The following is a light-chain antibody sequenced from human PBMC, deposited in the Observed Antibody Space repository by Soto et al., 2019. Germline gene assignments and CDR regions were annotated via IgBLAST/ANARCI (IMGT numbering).Light chain of an antibody. CDR2: DVS. J-gene: IGLJ1*01. Sequence: QSVLTQPASVSGSPGQSITISCTGTSGDVGGYIYVSWYQQHPGKAPKLMIYDVSSRPSGVSYRFSGSKSGNTASLTISGLQAEDEADYYCSSYTTSSSYVFGTGTKLTVL. V-gene: IGLV2-14*01. CDR3: SSYTTSSSYV. CDR1: SGDVGGYIY.